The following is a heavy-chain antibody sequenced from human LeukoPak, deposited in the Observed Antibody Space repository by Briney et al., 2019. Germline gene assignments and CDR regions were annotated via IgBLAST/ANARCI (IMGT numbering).Heavy chain of an antibody. J-gene: IGHJ4*02. V-gene: IGHV3-21*01. CDR3: ARDVTAAAGMVNY. CDR1: GFIFSDYY. Sequence: PGGSLRLSCAASGFIFSDYYMDWVRLAPGKGLEWVSSISSSSSYIYYADSVKGRFTISRDNSKNSLYLQMNSLRAEDTAVYYCARDVTAAAGMVNYWGQGTLVTVSS. CDR2: ISSSSSYI. D-gene: IGHD6-13*01.